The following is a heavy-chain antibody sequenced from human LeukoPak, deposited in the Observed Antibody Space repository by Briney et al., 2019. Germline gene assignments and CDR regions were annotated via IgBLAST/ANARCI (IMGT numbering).Heavy chain of an antibody. CDR3: ATPGTGVGATTGVFDY. J-gene: IGHJ4*02. CDR1: GGSFSGYY. Sequence: SETLSLTCAVYGGSFSGYYWGWIRQPPGKGLEWIGEINHSGSTNYNPSLKSRVTISVGTSKNQFSLKLSSVTAADTAVYYCATPGTGVGATTGVFDYWGQGTLVTVSS. D-gene: IGHD1-26*01. CDR2: INHSGST. V-gene: IGHV4-34*01.